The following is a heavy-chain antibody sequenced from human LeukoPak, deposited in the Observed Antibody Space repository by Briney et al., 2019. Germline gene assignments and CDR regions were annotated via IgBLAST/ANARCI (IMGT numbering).Heavy chain of an antibody. CDR3: ASFRGTYYDFWSGYYFDY. V-gene: IGHV1-69*05. D-gene: IGHD3-3*01. CDR1: GGTFSSYA. J-gene: IGHJ4*02. Sequence: SSVKVSCKASGGTFSSYAISWVRQAPGQGLEWMGGIIPIFGTANYAQKFQGRVTITTDESTSTAYMELSSLRSEDTAVYYCASFRGTYYDFWSGYYFDYWGQGTLVTVSS. CDR2: IIPIFGTA.